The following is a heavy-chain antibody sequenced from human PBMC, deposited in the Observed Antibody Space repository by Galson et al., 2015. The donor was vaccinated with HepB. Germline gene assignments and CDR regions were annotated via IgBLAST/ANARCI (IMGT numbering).Heavy chain of an antibody. CDR2: ISYDGSNK. V-gene: IGHV3-30*04. CDR3: ARAHRFTMIVVVMDY. CDR1: GFTFSSYA. D-gene: IGHD3-22*01. Sequence: CLRLSCAASGFTFSSYAMHWVRQAPGKGLEWVAVISYDGSNKYYADSVKGRFTISRDNSKNTLYLQMNSLRAEDTAVYYCARAHRFTMIVVVMDYWGQGTLVAVSS. J-gene: IGHJ4*02.